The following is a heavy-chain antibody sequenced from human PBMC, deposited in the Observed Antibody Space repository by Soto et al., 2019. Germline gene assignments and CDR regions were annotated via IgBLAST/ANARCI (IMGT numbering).Heavy chain of an antibody. CDR2: IYSGGST. Sequence: GGSLRLCCAASGFTVGSNYMNWVRQAPGKGLEWVSVIYSGGSTYYADSVKGRFTISRDNSKNTLYLQINSLRAEDTAVYYCAREVDDALDIWGQGTMVTVSS. CDR1: GFTVGSNY. V-gene: IGHV3-53*01. J-gene: IGHJ3*02. D-gene: IGHD1-26*01. CDR3: AREVDDALDI.